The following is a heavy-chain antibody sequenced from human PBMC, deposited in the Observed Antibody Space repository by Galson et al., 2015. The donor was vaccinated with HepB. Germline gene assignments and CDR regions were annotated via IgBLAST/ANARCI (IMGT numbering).Heavy chain of an antibody. D-gene: IGHD2-15*01. V-gene: IGHV3-48*01. Sequence: SLRLSCAASGFTFSSYSMNWVRQAPGKGLEWVSYISSSSSTIYYADSVKGRFTISRDNAKNSLYLQMNSLRAEDTAVYYCARAMSDIVVVVAASTDWFDPWGQGTLVTVSS. J-gene: IGHJ5*02. CDR3: ARAMSDIVVVVAASTDWFDP. CDR2: ISSSSSTI. CDR1: GFTFSSYS.